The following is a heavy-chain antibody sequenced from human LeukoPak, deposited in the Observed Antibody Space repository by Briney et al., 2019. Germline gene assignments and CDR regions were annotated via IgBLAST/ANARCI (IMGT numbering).Heavy chain of an antibody. CDR1: GGSISGYY. CDR3: ARGHNWFDS. V-gene: IGHV4-4*07. J-gene: IGHJ5*01. CDR2: IYSTGST. Sequence: PSETLSLTCTVSGGSISGYYWSWIRQPAGKELEWIGRIYSTGSTNYNPSLKSRVTMSVDSSNNQFSLKLNSVTAADTAIYYCARGHNWFDSWGQGTLVTVSS.